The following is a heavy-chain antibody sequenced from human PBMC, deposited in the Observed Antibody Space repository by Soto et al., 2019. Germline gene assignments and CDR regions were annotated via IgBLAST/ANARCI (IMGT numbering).Heavy chain of an antibody. D-gene: IGHD7-27*01. CDR3: ARDLSWGSNWYYYMDV. Sequence: GGFMRLSCATAGCILSDRAMNWVRQAQGKGLEWVSYISSSSSVIDYADSVKGRFTVSRDNARNSLYLQMNSLRAEDTAVYYCARDLSWGSNWYYYMDVWGKGTTVTVSS. CDR2: ISSSSSVI. V-gene: IGHV3-48*01. J-gene: IGHJ6*03. CDR1: GCILSDRA.